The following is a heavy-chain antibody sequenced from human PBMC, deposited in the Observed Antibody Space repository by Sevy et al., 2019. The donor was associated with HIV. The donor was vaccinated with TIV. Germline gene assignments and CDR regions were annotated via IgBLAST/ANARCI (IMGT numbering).Heavy chain of an antibody. J-gene: IGHJ6*03. Sequence: GGSLRLSCAASGFTFSSYWMHWVRQAPGKGLVWVSRISSDGSSTSYADSVKGRFTISRDNAKNTLYLQMNSLRAEDTAVYYCARDRVVVAATASYMDVWGKGTTVTVSS. CDR1: GFTFSSYW. CDR3: ARDRVVVAATASYMDV. CDR2: ISSDGSST. V-gene: IGHV3-74*01. D-gene: IGHD2-15*01.